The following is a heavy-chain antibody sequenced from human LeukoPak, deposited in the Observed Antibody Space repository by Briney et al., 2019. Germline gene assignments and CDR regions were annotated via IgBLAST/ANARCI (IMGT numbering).Heavy chain of an antibody. Sequence: SETLSLTCTVSGGSISSSSYYWGWIRQPPGRGLEWIGSIYYSGSTYYNPSLKSRVTISVDTSKNQFSLKLSSVTAADTAVYYCARGRYYDSSGYSEFDYRGQGTLVTVSS. J-gene: IGHJ4*02. CDR1: GGSISSSSYY. V-gene: IGHV4-39*07. D-gene: IGHD3-22*01. CDR2: IYYSGST. CDR3: ARGRYYDSSGYSEFDY.